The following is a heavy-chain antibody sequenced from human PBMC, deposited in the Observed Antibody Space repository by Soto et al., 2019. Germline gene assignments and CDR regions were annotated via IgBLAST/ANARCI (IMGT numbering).Heavy chain of an antibody. D-gene: IGHD5-12*01. CDR3: ARGKWLRFHWYFDL. J-gene: IGHJ2*01. V-gene: IGHV3-66*01. CDR1: GFTVSSNY. CDR2: IYSGGST. Sequence: EVQLVESGGGLVQPGGSLRLSCAASGFTVSSNYMSWVRQAPGKGLEWVSVIYSGGSTYYADSVKGRFTISRDNSKNTLYLQMNSLRAEDTAVYYCARGKWLRFHWYFDLWGRGTLVTVSS.